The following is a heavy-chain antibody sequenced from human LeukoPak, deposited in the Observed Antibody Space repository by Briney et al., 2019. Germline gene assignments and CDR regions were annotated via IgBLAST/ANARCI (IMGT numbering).Heavy chain of an antibody. J-gene: IGHJ4*02. CDR2: ISSSATTV. CDR1: VCTLRSNS. V-gene: IGHV3-48*01. CDR3: ARDLDGSGRAFDY. Sequence: WGSLRLSCASSVCTLRSNSMNGVRQAPGKGLEWVSYISSSATTVHYADSVKGRFTISRDNAKYSLYLQITSLKVDDTAVHYCARDLDGSGRAFDYWGQGTLVTVSS. D-gene: IGHD3-10*01.